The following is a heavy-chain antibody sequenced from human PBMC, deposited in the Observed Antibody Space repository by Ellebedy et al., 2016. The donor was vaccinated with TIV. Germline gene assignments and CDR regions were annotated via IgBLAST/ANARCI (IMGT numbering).Heavy chain of an antibody. Sequence: GESLKISCEGLGYSFSSYWIGWVRQMPGKGLEWMGNIYPGDSDIRYSTSFQGQVTISADKSISTAYLQWSNLGASDTAMYYCARRALSDYWYFDLWGRGTLVTVSS. CDR2: IYPGDSDI. V-gene: IGHV5-51*01. J-gene: IGHJ2*01. CDR1: GYSFSSYW. D-gene: IGHD2/OR15-2a*01. CDR3: ARRALSDYWYFDL.